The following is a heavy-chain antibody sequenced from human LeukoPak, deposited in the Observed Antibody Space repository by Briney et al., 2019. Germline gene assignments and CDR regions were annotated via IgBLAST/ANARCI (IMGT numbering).Heavy chain of an antibody. Sequence: GASLKVSCKASGGTFSRYAISWVRQAPGQGLVWMGGITPIFGTAHYAQKFQGRVTITTDESTSTAYMELSSLRSEDTAVYYCARANPNGFDPWGQGTLVTVSS. CDR1: GGTFSRYA. CDR2: ITPIFGTA. V-gene: IGHV1-69*05. J-gene: IGHJ5*02. CDR3: ARANPNGFDP.